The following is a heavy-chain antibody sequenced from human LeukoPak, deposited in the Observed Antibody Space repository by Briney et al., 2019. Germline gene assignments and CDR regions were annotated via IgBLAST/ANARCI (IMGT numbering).Heavy chain of an antibody. D-gene: IGHD3-10*01. V-gene: IGHV1-69*13. Sequence: ASVKVSCKASGYTFSNYAISWVRQAPGQGLEWMGGTIPIFGTAHYAQKFQGRVTIAADGSTCTVYMELSSLRSEDTAVYYCARAHSRNYYYYGIDVWGQGTTVTVSS. CDR2: TIPIFGTA. J-gene: IGHJ6*02. CDR3: ARAHSRNYYYYGIDV. CDR1: GYTFSNYA.